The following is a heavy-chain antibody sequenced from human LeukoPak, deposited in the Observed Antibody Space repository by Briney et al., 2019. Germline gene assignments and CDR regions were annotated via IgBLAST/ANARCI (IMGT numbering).Heavy chain of an antibody. V-gene: IGHV4-34*01. CDR1: GGSFSGYY. CDR3: ARGTCSGGSCYTWAWFDP. CDR2: INHSGST. D-gene: IGHD2-15*01. J-gene: IGHJ5*02. Sequence: SETLSLTCAVYGGSFSGYYWSWIRQPPGKGLEWIGEINHSGSTNYNPSLKSRVTISVDTSKNQFSLKLSSVTAADTAVYYCARGTCSGGSCYTWAWFDPWGQGTLVTVSS.